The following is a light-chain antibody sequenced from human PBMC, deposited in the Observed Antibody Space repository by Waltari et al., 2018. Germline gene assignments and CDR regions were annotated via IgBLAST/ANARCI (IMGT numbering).Light chain of an antibody. V-gene: IGLV2-14*03. CDR3: SSYTSGTTHVI. CDR2: DVS. CDR1: SSDIGGYDF. J-gene: IGLJ2*01. Sequence: QSALIQPASVSGSPGQSITISCTGSSSDIGGYDFVSWYQRRPGKAPQPIISDVSRRPSAVSIRSSGFKSGNTAALTISGLRAEDEADYYCSSYTSGTTHVIVGGWTKLTVL.